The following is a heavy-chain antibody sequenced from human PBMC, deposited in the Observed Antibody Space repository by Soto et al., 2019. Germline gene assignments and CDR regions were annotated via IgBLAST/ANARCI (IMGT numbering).Heavy chain of an antibody. Sequence: GGSLRLSCAASGFTFSNFWMTWVRQAPGKGLEWVANIKEDGSEKNYVDSVKGRFTISRDNAKNSLYLQMNSLRAEDTAVYYCARVPVIPATTYYYYYYMDVWGKGTTVTVSS. CDR3: ARVPVIPATTYYYYYYMDV. CDR2: IKEDGSEK. V-gene: IGHV3-7*01. D-gene: IGHD2-2*01. J-gene: IGHJ6*03. CDR1: GFTFSNFW.